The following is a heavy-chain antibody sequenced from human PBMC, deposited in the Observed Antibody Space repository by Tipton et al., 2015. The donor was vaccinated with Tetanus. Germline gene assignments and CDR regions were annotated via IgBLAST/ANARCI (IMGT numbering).Heavy chain of an antibody. CDR1: GGTFTNYA. CDR3: ARDYFGSGPHYVFDT. Sequence: QSGAEMKKPGSSVKVSCKASGGTFTNYALSWVRQAPGQGLEWVGGITPIFGTTNSAPKFQGRVTITADESTNTAYMELSSLRSDDTAIYYCARDYFGSGPHYVFDTWGQGTMVTVSS. CDR2: ITPIFGTT. V-gene: IGHV1-69*01. J-gene: IGHJ3*02. D-gene: IGHD3-10*01.